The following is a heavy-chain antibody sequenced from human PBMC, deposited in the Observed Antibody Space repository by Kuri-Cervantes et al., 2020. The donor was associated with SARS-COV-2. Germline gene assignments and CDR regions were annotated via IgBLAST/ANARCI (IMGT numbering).Heavy chain of an antibody. D-gene: IGHD3-10*01. Sequence: GESLKISCAASEFTFSSYAMSWVRQAPGKGLEWVSAISGSGGSTYYADSVKGRFTISRDNSKNTLYLQMNSRRAEDTAVYYCAKTTMVQGVIISGWIDYWGQGTLVTVSS. CDR1: EFTFSSYA. J-gene: IGHJ4*02. CDR3: AKTTMVQGVIISGWIDY. V-gene: IGHV3-23*01. CDR2: ISGSGGST.